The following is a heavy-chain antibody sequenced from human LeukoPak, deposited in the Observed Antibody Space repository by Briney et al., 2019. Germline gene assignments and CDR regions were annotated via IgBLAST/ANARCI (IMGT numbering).Heavy chain of an antibody. CDR2: FYPEDGET. Sequence: VASVKVSCKVPGYTLTELSMHWVRQAPGKGLEWMGGFYPEDGETIYAQKFQGRVTMTEDTSTDTAYMELSSLRSEDTAVYYCATGAYCGGDCHMAPFDYWGQGTLVTVSS. CDR3: ATGAYCGGDCHMAPFDY. D-gene: IGHD2-21*02. J-gene: IGHJ4*02. CDR1: GYTLTELS. V-gene: IGHV1-24*01.